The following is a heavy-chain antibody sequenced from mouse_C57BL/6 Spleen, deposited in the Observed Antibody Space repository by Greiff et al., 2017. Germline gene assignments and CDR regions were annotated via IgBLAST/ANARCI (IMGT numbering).Heavy chain of an antibody. Sequence: VQLKESGGGLVQPKGSLKLSCAASGFSFNTYAMNWVRQAPGKGLEWVARIRSKSNNYATYYADSVKDRFTISRDDSESMLYLQMNNLKTEDTAMYYCGRAAPVTTGYCDVWGTGTTVTVSS. CDR3: GRAAPVTTGYCDV. V-gene: IGHV10-1*01. CDR1: GFSFNTYA. D-gene: IGHD1-1*01. J-gene: IGHJ1*03. CDR2: IRSKSNNYAT.